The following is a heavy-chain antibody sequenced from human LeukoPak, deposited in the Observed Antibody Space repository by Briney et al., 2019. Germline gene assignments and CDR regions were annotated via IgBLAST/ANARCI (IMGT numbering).Heavy chain of an antibody. CDR1: GGTFSSYA. Sequence: ASVKVSCKASGGTFSSYAISWVRQAPGQGLEWMGGIIPIFGTANYAQKFQGRDTITADESTSTAYMELSSLRSEDTAVYYCARPLPGALLTFDYWGQGALVTVSS. CDR2: IIPIFGTA. J-gene: IGHJ4*02. CDR3: ARPLPGALLTFDY. V-gene: IGHV1-69*13. D-gene: IGHD3-10*01.